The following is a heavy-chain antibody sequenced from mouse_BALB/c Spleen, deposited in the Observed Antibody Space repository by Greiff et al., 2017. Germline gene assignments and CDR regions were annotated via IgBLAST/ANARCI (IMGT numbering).Heavy chain of an antibody. D-gene: IGHD2-10*02. Sequence: QVLLHQPGSVLVRPGASVKLSCKASGYTFTSSWMHWAKQRPGQGLEWIVEIHPNSGNTNYNEKFKVKATLTVDTSSSTDYVDLNSLTFEDSAVYYCAREVGYGNSYYFDYWGKGTTHTV. J-gene: IGHJ2*01. CDR2: IHPNSGNT. CDR1: GYTFTSSW. CDR3: AREVGYGNSYYFDY. V-gene: IGHV1S130*01.